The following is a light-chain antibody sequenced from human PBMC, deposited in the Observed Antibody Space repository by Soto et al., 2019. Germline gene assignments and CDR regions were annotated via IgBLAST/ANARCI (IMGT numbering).Light chain of an antibody. CDR1: SSDVGGYNY. J-gene: IGLJ1*01. Sequence: QSALTQPASVSGSPGQSITISCTGTSSDVGGYNYVSWYQQFPRKAPKLIINDVSNRPSGVSNRFSGSKSGNTASLTISGLQAEDEADYYCSPYTGGSSHYVFGTGTKHTVL. CDR3: SPYTGGSSHYV. V-gene: IGLV2-14*01. CDR2: DVS.